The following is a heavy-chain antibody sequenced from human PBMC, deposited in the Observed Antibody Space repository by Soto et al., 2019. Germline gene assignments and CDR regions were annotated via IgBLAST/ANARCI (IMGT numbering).Heavy chain of an antibody. D-gene: IGHD2-2*02. Sequence: SETLSLTCTVSGGSISSYYWSWIRQPPGKGLEWIGYIYYSGSTNYNPSLKSRVTISVDTSKNQFSLKLSSVTAADTAVYYCAGYPRYCSSTSCYREVVDAFDIWGQGTTVTVSS. CDR3: AGYPRYCSSTSCYREVVDAFDI. CDR1: GGSISSYY. CDR2: IYYSGST. V-gene: IGHV4-59*08. J-gene: IGHJ3*02.